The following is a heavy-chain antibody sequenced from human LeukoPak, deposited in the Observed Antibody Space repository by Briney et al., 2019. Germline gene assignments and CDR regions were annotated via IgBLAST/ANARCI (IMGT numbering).Heavy chain of an antibody. CDR3: ARETPRRGETRDGYR. D-gene: IGHD5-24*01. CDR1: GFTVTNNY. Sequence: PGGSLRLSCAASGFTVTNNYMSWVRQAPGKGLEWVSILYTAGSTYYADSVKARFTISRDNSKNTLYLQMNSLRAEDTAVYYCARETPRRGETRDGYRWGQGTVVTVSS. V-gene: IGHV3-66*01. J-gene: IGHJ4*02. CDR2: LYTAGST.